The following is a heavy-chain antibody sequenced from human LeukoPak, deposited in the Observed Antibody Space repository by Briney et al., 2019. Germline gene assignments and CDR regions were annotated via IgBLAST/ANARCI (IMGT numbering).Heavy chain of an antibody. D-gene: IGHD2-15*01. Sequence: SGTLSLTCAVSGGSISSSNWWSWVRQPPGKGLEWIGQIYHSGSTNYNPSLKSRVTISVDKSKNQFSLKLRSVTAADTAVYYYARPLSLGYCSGGSCYGRGAWFDRWGQGTLVTVSS. V-gene: IGHV4-4*02. J-gene: IGHJ5*02. CDR3: ARPLSLGYCSGGSCYGRGAWFDR. CDR1: GGSISSSNW. CDR2: IYHSGST.